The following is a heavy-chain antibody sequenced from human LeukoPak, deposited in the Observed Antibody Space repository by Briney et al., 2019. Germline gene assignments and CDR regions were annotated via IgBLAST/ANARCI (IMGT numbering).Heavy chain of an antibody. V-gene: IGHV3-7*01. CDR3: ARNRGWQQFDY. Sequence: PGGSLRLSCAASGFTFSDYWVDWVRQAPGKGLEWVANIKQDGSEKNYLGSVKGRFTISRDNAKNSLYLQMNNLRAEDTAVYYCARNRGWQQFDYWGQGTLVTVSS. D-gene: IGHD4-23*01. CDR1: GFTFSDYW. CDR2: IKQDGSEK. J-gene: IGHJ4*02.